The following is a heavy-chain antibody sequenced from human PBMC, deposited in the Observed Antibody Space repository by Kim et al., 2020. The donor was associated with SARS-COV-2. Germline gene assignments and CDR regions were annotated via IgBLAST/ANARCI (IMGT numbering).Heavy chain of an antibody. CDR3: ARGGEGVRYCSSTSCLPV. D-gene: IGHD2-2*01. V-gene: IGHV1-2*06. Sequence: ASVKVSCKASGYTFTGYYMHWVRQAPGQGLEWMGRINPNSGGTNYAQKFQGRVTMTRDTSISTAYMELSRLRSDDTAVYYCARGGEGVRYCSSTSCLPVWGQGTLVTVSS. J-gene: IGHJ4*02. CDR2: INPNSGGT. CDR1: GYTFTGYY.